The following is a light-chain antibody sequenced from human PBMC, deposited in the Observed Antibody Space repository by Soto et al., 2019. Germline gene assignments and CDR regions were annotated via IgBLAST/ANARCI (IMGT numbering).Light chain of an antibody. CDR3: LSFDSSLSVV. J-gene: IGLJ2*01. V-gene: IGLV1-40*01. Sequence: QSVLTQPPSVSGAPGQRVTISCTGSSSNIGAGYDVHWYQQLPGRASKLLIYGNTNRPSGVPDRCSGSKSGTSASLAITGLQAEDEADYYCLSFDSSLSVVFGGGTKLTVL. CDR1: SSNIGAGYD. CDR2: GNT.